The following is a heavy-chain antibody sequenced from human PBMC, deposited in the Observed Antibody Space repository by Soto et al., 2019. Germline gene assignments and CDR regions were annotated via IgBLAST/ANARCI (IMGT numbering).Heavy chain of an antibody. J-gene: IGHJ5*01. D-gene: IGHD2-15*01. CDR1: GGSFSGYY. CDR3: ASVVNFEVVAATQGWFAS. Sequence: PAETLSLTCAVYGGSFSGYYWSWIRQPPGKGLEWIGEINHSGSTNYNPSLKSRVTISVDTSKNQFSLKLSSVTAADTAVYYCASVVNFEVVAATQGWFASWRQGTLAT. CDR2: INHSGST. V-gene: IGHV4-34*01.